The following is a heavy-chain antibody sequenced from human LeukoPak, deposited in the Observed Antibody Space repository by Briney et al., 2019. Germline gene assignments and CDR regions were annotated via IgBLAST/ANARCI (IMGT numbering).Heavy chain of an antibody. CDR3: AKANSYDSYYFDY. CDR2: IDSDGRIT. CDR1: GFTFSSHW. Sequence: GGSLRLSCAASGFTFSSHWMHWVRQAPGKGLVWVSRIDSDGRITTYADSVKGRFTISRDNAKNTLYLQMNTLRAEDTAVYYCAKANSYDSYYFDYWGQGALVIVSS. J-gene: IGHJ4*02. V-gene: IGHV3-74*01. D-gene: IGHD3-16*01.